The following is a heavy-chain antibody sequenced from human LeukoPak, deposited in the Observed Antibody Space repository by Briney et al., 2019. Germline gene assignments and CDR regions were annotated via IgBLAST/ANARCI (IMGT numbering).Heavy chain of an antibody. D-gene: IGHD4-17*01. J-gene: IGHJ3*02. CDR1: GYTFTGYY. CDR3: ARTLYGVDDAFDI. Sequence: GASVKVSCKASGYTFTGYYMHWVRQAPGQGLEWMGWINPNSGGTNYAQKFQGRVTMTRDTSISTAYMELRSLRSDDTAVYYCARTLYGVDDAFDIWGQGTMVTVSS. V-gene: IGHV1-2*02. CDR2: INPNSGGT.